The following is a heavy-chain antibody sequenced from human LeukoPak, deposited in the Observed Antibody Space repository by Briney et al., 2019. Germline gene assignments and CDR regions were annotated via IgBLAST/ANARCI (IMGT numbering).Heavy chain of an antibody. CDR3: ARDQVIRDYGYARDYYYYGMDV. D-gene: IGHD4-17*01. Sequence: ASVKVSCEASGYTFTSYYMHWVRQAPGQGLEWMGIINPSGGSTSYAQKFQGRVTMTRDTSTSTVYMELSSLRSEDTAVYYCARDQVIRDYGYARDYYYYGMDVWGQGTTVTVSS. CDR1: GYTFTSYY. J-gene: IGHJ6*02. CDR2: INPSGGST. V-gene: IGHV1-46*01.